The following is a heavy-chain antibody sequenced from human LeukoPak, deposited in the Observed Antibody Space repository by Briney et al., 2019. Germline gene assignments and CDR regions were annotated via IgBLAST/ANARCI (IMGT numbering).Heavy chain of an antibody. J-gene: IGHJ4*02. CDR3: ARAGAGRYYFDY. CDR2: INHNGREK. Sequence: PGGSLRLSCAASGFTFNNYWLSWVRQAPGQGLEWLAYINHNGREKKYVDSVTGRFTISIDNDKNTPYLQMNSLRAEDTVVYYCARAGAGRYYFDYWGQGTLVTVSS. CDR1: GFTFNNYW. D-gene: IGHD6-19*01. V-gene: IGHV3-7*01.